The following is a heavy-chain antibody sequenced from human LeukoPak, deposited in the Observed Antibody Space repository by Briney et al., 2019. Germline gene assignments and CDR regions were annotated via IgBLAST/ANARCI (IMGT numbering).Heavy chain of an antibody. Sequence: PSETLSLTCTVSGGSVSSGSYYWSWIRQPPGKGLEWIGYVYYHGGTNYNPSLKSRVTISVDTSKNQFSLKLTSVTAADTAVYYCARRVGTRDWYFDLWGRSTLVTVSS. CDR3: ARRVGTRDWYFDL. CDR1: GGSVSSGSYY. V-gene: IGHV4-61*01. CDR2: VYYHGGT. J-gene: IGHJ2*01. D-gene: IGHD1-14*01.